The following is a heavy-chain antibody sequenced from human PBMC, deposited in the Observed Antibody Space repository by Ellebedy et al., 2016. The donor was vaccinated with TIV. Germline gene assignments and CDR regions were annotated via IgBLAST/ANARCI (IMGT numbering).Heavy chain of an antibody. D-gene: IGHD3-9*01. V-gene: IGHV3-21*06. Sequence: GESLKISXAVSGFTFSSYRMNWVRQAPGKGLEWVSSISSTSSYIFYADSVKGRFTVSRDNAKSSLYLHLTSLRAEDTAIYYCAREFRRMTMFSWDFFGLDVWGQGTTVTVSS. CDR1: GFTFSSYR. CDR3: AREFRRMTMFSWDFFGLDV. J-gene: IGHJ6*02. CDR2: ISSTSSYI.